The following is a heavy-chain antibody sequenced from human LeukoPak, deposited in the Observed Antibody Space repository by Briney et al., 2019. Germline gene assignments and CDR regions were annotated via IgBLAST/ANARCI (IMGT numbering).Heavy chain of an antibody. J-gene: IGHJ4*02. Sequence: QAGGSLRLSCAASGFTFSSYGMSWVRQAPGKGLEWVSAISGSGGSTYYADSVKGRFTISRDNSKNTLYLQMNSLRAEDTAVYYCAKTPRTIFGVAYFDYWGQGTLVTVSS. V-gene: IGHV3-23*01. D-gene: IGHD3-3*01. CDR2: ISGSGGST. CDR3: AKTPRTIFGVAYFDY. CDR1: GFTFSSYG.